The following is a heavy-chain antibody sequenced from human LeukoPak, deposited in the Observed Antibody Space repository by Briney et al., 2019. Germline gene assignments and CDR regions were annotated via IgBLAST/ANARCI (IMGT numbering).Heavy chain of an antibody. CDR2: ISYDGSNK. J-gene: IGHJ4*02. CDR1: GFTFSSYG. D-gene: IGHD3-22*01. V-gene: IGHV3-30*03. Sequence: PGGSLRLSCAASGFTFSSYGMHWVRQAPGKGLEWVAIISYDGSNKYYADSVKGRFTISRDNSKNTLYLQMNSLRAEDTAVYYCARMSYYDSSGSFDYWGQGTLVTVSS. CDR3: ARMSYYDSSGSFDY.